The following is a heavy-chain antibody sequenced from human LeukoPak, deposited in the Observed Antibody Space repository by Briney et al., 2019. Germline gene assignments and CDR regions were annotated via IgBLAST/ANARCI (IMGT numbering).Heavy chain of an antibody. V-gene: IGHV4-34*01. CDR3: AKLTTYYYYYGMDV. D-gene: IGHD4/OR15-4a*01. CDR1: DGSFSGYY. CDR2: INHSGST. Sequence: PSETLSLTCAVSDGSFSGYYWSWIRQPPGKGLEWIGEINHSGSTNYNPSLKSRVTISVDTSKNQFSLKLSSVTAADTAVYYCAKLTTYYYYYGMDVWGQGTTVTVSS. J-gene: IGHJ6*02.